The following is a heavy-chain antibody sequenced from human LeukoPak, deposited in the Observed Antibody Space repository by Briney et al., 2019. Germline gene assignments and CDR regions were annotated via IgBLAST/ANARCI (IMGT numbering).Heavy chain of an antibody. CDR3: ARLYGYALDP. CDR1: GFTFSSYW. V-gene: IGHV3-53*01. J-gene: IGHJ5*02. CDR2: IYSGGST. Sequence: GGSLRLSCAASGFTFSSYWMSWVRQAPGKGLEWVSVIYSGGSTYYADSVKGRFTISRDNSKNTLYLQMNSLRAEDTAVYYCARLYGYALDPWGQGTLVTVSS. D-gene: IGHD5-18*01.